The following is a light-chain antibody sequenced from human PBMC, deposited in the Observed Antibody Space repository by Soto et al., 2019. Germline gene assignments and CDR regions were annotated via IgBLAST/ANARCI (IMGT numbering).Light chain of an antibody. Sequence: QSVLTQPASVSGSPGQSITISCTGTSSDVGGYNYVSWYQQHPGKAPKFMIYDVSNRPSGVSNRFSGSKSGNTASLTISGTQAEDEADYYCSSYTTSNTRQIVFGTGTKLTVL. CDR3: SSYTTSNTRQIV. V-gene: IGLV2-14*01. CDR1: SSDVGGYNY. CDR2: DVS. J-gene: IGLJ1*01.